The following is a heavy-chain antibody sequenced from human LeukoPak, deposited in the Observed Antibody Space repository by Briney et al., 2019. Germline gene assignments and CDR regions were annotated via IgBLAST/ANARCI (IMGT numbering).Heavy chain of an antibody. CDR2: IYYSGST. J-gene: IGHJ1*01. V-gene: IGHV4-39*01. CDR3: ARRLVDTAMARTEYFQH. Sequence: SETLSLTCTVSGGSISSSSYYWGWIRQPPGKGLEWIGSIYYSGSTYYNPSLKSRVTISVDTSKNQFSLKLSSVTAADTAVYYCARRLVDTAMARTEYFQHWGQGTLVTVPS. D-gene: IGHD5-18*01. CDR1: GGSISSSSYY.